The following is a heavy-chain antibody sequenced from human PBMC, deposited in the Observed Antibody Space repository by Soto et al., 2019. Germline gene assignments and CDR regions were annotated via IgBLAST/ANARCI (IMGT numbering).Heavy chain of an antibody. CDR2: ISWNSGTI. V-gene: IGHV3-9*01. CDR1: GFTFDDYF. D-gene: IGHD6-6*01. J-gene: IGHJ4*02. Sequence: GGSLRLSCAASGFTFDDYFMYWVRQAPGKGLEWVSGISWNSGTIAYADSVEGRFTISRDNAKNSLYLQMNSLRAEDTALYYCAKDIAARPPYYCDYWGQGTLVTVSS. CDR3: AKDIAARPPYYCDY.